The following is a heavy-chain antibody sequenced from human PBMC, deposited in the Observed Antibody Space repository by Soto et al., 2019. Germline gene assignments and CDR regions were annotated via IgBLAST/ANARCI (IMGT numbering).Heavy chain of an antibody. J-gene: IGHJ4*02. CDR1: GYTFTRYY. CDR3: ARDRVEVPAALYYFDY. Sequence: QVQLVQSGAEVKKPGASVKVSCKASGYTFTRYYMQWVRQAPGQGLEWMGIINPSGGSTSYAQKFQGRVTMTRDTSTSIVYMELSSLRSEDTAVYYCARDRVEVPAALYYFDYWGQGTLVTVSS. D-gene: IGHD2-2*01. CDR2: INPSGGST. V-gene: IGHV1-46*01.